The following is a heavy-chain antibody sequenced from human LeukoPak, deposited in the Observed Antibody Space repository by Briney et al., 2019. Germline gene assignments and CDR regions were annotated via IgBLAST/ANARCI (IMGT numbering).Heavy chain of an antibody. CDR1: GGTFSSYA. Sequence: GASVKVSCKASGGTFSSYAISWVRQAPGQGLEWMGGIIPIFGTANYAQKFQGRVTITADESTSTAYMELSSLRSEDTAVYYCARGRRDIVATSRRFLYYYYYMDVWGKGTTVTVSS. D-gene: IGHD5-12*01. V-gene: IGHV1-69*13. CDR2: IIPIFGTA. CDR3: ARGRRDIVATSRRFLYYYYYMDV. J-gene: IGHJ6*03.